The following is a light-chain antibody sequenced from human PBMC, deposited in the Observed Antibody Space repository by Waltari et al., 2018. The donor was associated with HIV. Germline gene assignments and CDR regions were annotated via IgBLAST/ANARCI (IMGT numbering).Light chain of an antibody. CDR3: CSYAGSTPPHVL. CDR2: EAT. Sequence: QSALTQPASVSGSPGQSITISCTGTSSDVGSYDLVSWYQQHPGKAPKFMIYEATKRPSGVSDRFSGSKSGNTASLTISGLQAEDEAVYYCCSYAGSTPPHVLFGGGTKLTVL. V-gene: IGLV2-23*01. CDR1: SSDVGSYDL. J-gene: IGLJ2*01.